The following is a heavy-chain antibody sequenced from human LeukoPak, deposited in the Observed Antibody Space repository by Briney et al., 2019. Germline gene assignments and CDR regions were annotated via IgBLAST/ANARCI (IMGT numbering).Heavy chain of an antibody. V-gene: IGHV3-23*01. CDR3: ANDYRSGSFHDF. CDR2: ISRRDDYT. CDR1: GFFFSSYA. J-gene: IGHJ4*02. D-gene: IGHD3-10*01. Sequence: PGGSLRLSCAASGFFFSSYAMSWVRQPPGKGLEWVSVISRRDDYTYYADSVKGRFTISRDNSKNTLYLQMNTLRAEDTAVYYCANDYRSGSFHDFWGQGTLVTVSS.